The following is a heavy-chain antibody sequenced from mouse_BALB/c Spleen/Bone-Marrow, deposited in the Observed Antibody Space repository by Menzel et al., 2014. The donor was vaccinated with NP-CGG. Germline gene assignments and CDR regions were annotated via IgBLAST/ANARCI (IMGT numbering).Heavy chain of an antibody. V-gene: IGHV3-8*02. J-gene: IGHJ2*01. CDR3: ARGTGYYFDY. Sequence: EVKLVESGPSLVKPSQTLSLTCSVTGDTITNAYWNWIRKFPGNKIDYMGYISYSGNTYYNPSLKSRISTTRDTSKNQFYLQLNSVTTEDTATYFCARGTGYYFDYWGQGTTLTVSS. D-gene: IGHD3-3*01. CDR1: GDTITNAY. CDR2: ISYSGNT.